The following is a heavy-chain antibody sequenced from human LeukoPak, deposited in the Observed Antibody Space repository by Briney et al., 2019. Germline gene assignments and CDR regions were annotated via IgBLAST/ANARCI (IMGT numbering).Heavy chain of an antibody. V-gene: IGHV4-4*07. CDR2: IYGSGTT. J-gene: IGHJ5*02. D-gene: IGHD5-12*01. Sequence: TPSETLSLTCTVSGGSVSNYYWSWVRQPAGKGLEWIGRIYGSGTTRYNPSLQSRVTMSVDVSKNQFSLKLTSMTAADTAVYFCARGMAEAYDYNWFDPWGQGTLVTVSS. CDR1: GGSVSNYY. CDR3: ARGMAEAYDYNWFDP.